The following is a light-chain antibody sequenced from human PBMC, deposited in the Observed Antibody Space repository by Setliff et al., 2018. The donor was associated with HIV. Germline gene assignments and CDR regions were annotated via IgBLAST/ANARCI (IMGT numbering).Light chain of an antibody. J-gene: IGLJ1*01. CDR2: DVT. CDR1: TSDVGDYNF. Sequence: QSVLTQPASVSGSPGQSITVSCTGTTSDVGDYNFVSWYQQHPGKAPQLMIYDVTKRPSGVSDRFSGSKSGNTASLTISGLQSEDEADYYCSSYTSSSTYVLELGPRSPS. CDR3: SSYTSSSTYV. V-gene: IGLV2-14*01.